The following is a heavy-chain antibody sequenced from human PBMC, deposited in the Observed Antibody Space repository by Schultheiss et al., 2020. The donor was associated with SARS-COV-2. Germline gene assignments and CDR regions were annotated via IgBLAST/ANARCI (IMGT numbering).Heavy chain of an antibody. CDR1: GFTFSSYG. CDR2: LSAGAGDT. V-gene: IGHV3-23*01. CDR3: ARVGVGGYCSSTSCYYYYYGMDV. D-gene: IGHD2-2*01. Sequence: GGSLRLSCAASGFTFSSYGMHWVRQAPGKGLEWVSELSAGAGDTFYADSVKGRFTISRDNSKNTLYLQMNSLRAEDTAVYYCARVGVGGYCSSTSCYYYYYGMDVWGQGTTVTVSS. J-gene: IGHJ6*02.